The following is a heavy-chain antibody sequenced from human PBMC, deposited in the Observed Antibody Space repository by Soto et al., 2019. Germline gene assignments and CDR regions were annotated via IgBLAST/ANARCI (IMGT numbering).Heavy chain of an antibody. J-gene: IGHJ4*02. CDR3: AKDRRAGGNYGFYSDF. Sequence: EVQLLDSGGGLVQPGGSLRLSCAASGFTFSSYGMTWVRQAPGKGLEWVSFSSATGADTYYADSVKGRFTISRDNSKNTLYLQMTSRRADDTAVYYCAKDRRAGGNYGFYSDFWGQGALVIVSS. CDR1: GFTFSSYG. V-gene: IGHV3-23*01. D-gene: IGHD1-7*01. CDR2: SSATGADT.